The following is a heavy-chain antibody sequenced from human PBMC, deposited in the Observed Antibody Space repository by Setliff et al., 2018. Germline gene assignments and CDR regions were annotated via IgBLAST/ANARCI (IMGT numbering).Heavy chain of an antibody. CDR1: GYTFSNYD. V-gene: IGHV1-8*02. CDR2: LTPSSGNT. D-gene: IGHD2-2*01. Sequence: ASVKVSCKASGYTFSNYDINWVRQATGQGLEWMGWLTPSSGNTVYAQKLQGRVTMTTDTSTSTAYMELRSLRSDDTAVYYCARVLFHCSSTSCYLDAFDIWGQGTMVTVSS. CDR3: ARVLFHCSSTSCYLDAFDI. J-gene: IGHJ3*02.